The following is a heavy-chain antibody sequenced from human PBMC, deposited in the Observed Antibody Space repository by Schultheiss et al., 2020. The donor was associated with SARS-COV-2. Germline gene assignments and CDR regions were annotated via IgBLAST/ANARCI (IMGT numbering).Heavy chain of an antibody. D-gene: IGHD2-21*02. CDR3: AKDRVVVTYFDY. CDR2: ISYHGKSI. CDR1: ASTFDSFD. J-gene: IGHJ4*02. Sequence: GGSLRLTCAVSASTFDSFDMHWVRQAPGKGLEWLAVISYHGKSIHYADSVKGRFTISRDNSKNSLYLQMNSLRAEDTAVYYCAKDRVVVTYFDYWGQGTLVTVSS. V-gene: IGHV3-30*18.